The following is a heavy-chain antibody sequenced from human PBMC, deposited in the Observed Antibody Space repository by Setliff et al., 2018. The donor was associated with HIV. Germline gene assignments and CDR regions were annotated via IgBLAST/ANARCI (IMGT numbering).Heavy chain of an antibody. CDR3: ARDGGYSYGYGMDV. V-gene: IGHV3-48*03. Sequence: GGSLRLSCAASGFTFSNYEMNWVRQAPGNGLEWVSYITSGSTIYYADSVEGRFTISRDNAKNSLYLQMNSLRAEDTAVYYCARDGGYSYGYGMDVWGQGTTVTVSS. CDR1: GFTFSNYE. D-gene: IGHD5-18*01. J-gene: IGHJ6*02. CDR2: ITSGSTI.